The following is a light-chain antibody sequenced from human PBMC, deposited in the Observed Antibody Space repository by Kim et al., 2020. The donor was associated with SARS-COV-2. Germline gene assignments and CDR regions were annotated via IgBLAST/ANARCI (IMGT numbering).Light chain of an antibody. J-gene: IGKJ2*01. CDR2: RAS. CDR3: QQYNGFSNT. CDR1: QSISSW. Sequence: DIQMTQSPSTLSASVGDRVIISCRASQSISSWLAWYQQKPGKAPKLLIYRASYLYSGVPSRFSGSGSGTDFTLTISSLQPDDFATYYCQQYNGFSNTFGQGTKLEIK. V-gene: IGKV1-5*03.